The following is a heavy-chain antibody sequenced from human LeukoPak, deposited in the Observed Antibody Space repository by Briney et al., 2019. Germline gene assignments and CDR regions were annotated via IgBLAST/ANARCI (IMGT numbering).Heavy chain of an antibody. CDR3: ARVLTSGWYRYFDY. D-gene: IGHD6-19*01. CDR2: INPNSGGT. J-gene: IGHJ4*02. Sequence: ASVKVSCKASGYTFTGYYMRWVRQAPGQGLEWMGWINPNSGGTNYAQKFQGRVTMTRDTSISTAYMELSRLRSDDTAVYCCARVLTSGWYRYFDYWGQGTLVTVSS. CDR1: GYTFTGYY. V-gene: IGHV1-2*02.